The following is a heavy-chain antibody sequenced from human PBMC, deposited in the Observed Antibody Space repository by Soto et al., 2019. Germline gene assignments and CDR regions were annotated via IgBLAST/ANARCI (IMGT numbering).Heavy chain of an antibody. J-gene: IGHJ6*02. CDR2: VYPGDSDT. CDR1: GYSFTSYW. Sequence: GESLKISCKGSGYSFTSYWIGWVRQMPGKGLEWMGIVYPGDSDTRYSPSFPGQVTISADKSISTAYLQWSSLKATDTAMYYCARLAMDDYYYYYGMDVWGQGTTVTVSS. CDR3: ARLAMDDYYYYYGMDV. D-gene: IGHD5-18*01. V-gene: IGHV5-51*01.